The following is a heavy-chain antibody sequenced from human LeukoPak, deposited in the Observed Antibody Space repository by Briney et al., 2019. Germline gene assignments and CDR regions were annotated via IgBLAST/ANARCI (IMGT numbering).Heavy chain of an antibody. CDR2: IYSGGST. CDR1: GFTVSSNY. CDR3: ASGSYYDSSGYSQPRSWFDP. Sequence: GGSLRLSCAASGFTVSSNYMSWVRQAPGKGLEWVSVIYSGGSTYYADSVKGRFTISRDNSKNTLYLQMNSLRAEDTAVYYCASGSYYDSSGYSQPRSWFDPWGQGTLVTVFS. V-gene: IGHV3-53*01. D-gene: IGHD3-22*01. J-gene: IGHJ5*02.